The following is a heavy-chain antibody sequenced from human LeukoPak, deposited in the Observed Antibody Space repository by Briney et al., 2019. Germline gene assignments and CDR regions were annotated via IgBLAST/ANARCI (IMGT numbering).Heavy chain of an antibody. Sequence: GGSLRLSCAASGFTFTRYAMNWVRQAPGKGLEWVSAISGIGGSTYYADSVRGRFTISRDNSKNTLYLQMNSLRAEDTAVYYCAKDRDYGGNSGGYFDLWGRGTLVTVSS. J-gene: IGHJ2*01. CDR2: ISGIGGST. D-gene: IGHD4-23*01. CDR3: AKDRDYGGNSGGYFDL. CDR1: GFTFTRYA. V-gene: IGHV3-23*01.